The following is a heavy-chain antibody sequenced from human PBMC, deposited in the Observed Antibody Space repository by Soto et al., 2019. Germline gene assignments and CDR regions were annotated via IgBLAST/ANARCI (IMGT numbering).Heavy chain of an antibody. J-gene: IGHJ4*02. CDR3: AKDLYYDILTGPFDY. Sequence: GGSLRLSCAAAGLPFDDYAMHWVRQDPGKGLEWVSSIGWNSGSIAYADSVKGRFTISRDNAKNSLYLQMSSLRAGDTAFYYCAKDLYYDILTGPFDYWGQGTLVTVSS. CDR2: IGWNSGSI. V-gene: IGHV3-9*01. D-gene: IGHD3-9*01. CDR1: GLPFDDYA.